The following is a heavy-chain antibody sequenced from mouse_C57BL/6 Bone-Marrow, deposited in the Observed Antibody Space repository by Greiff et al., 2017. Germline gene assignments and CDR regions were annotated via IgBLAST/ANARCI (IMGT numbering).Heavy chain of an antibody. D-gene: IGHD1-1*01. V-gene: IGHV14-2*01. CDR1: GFNIKDYY. CDR2: IDPEDGET. J-gene: IGHJ2*01. CDR3: TRSLIYYGTNY. Sequence: EVKGVESGAELVKPGASVKLSCTASGFNIKDYYIHWVKQRTEQGLEWIGRIDPEDGETKYAPKFQDKATITADTSSNTAYLQLSSLTSEDTAVYYCTRSLIYYGTNYWGQGTTLTVSS.